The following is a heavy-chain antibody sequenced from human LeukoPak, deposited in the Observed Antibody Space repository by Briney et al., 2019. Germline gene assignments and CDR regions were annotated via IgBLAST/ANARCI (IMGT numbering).Heavy chain of an antibody. CDR1: GGSFSGYF. D-gene: IGHD3-16*01. CDR3: ARGSVGDRPGH. Sequence: KPSETLSLTCAVYGGSFSGYFCSWIRQPPGEGLEWIGEISQSGSASSNPSLKGPVTISVDTSKNQFSLKLTSLTAADTAVYYCARGSVGDRPGHWGQGTLVTVSS. V-gene: IGHV4-34*01. J-gene: IGHJ4*02. CDR2: ISQSGSA.